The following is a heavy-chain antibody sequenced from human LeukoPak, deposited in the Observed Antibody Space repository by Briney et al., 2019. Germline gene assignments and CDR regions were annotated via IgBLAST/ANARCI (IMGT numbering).Heavy chain of an antibody. J-gene: IGHJ4*02. CDR3: ARDRVGVELLDMGEFDY. CDR1: GFAFSNYN. Sequence: GGSLRLSCTASGFAFSNYNMNWVRQAPGKGLEWVSYISSSGSTIYYADSVKGRFTISRDNAKNSLYLQMNSLRAEDTAVYYCARDRVGVELLDMGEFDYWGQGTLVTVSS. V-gene: IGHV3-48*04. CDR2: ISSSGSTI. D-gene: IGHD1-26*01.